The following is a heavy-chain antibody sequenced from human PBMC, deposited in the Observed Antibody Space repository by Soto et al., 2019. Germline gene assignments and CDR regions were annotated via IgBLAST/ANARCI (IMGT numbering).Heavy chain of an antibody. D-gene: IGHD1-26*01. CDR3: ARDHNRWELLVFPRDY. V-gene: IGHV1-18*01. J-gene: IGHJ4*02. CDR1: GYTFTCYG. CDR2: ISAYNGNT. Sequence: ASVKVSCKASGYTFTCYGISWVRQAPGQGLEWMGWISAYNGNTNYAQKLQGRVTMTTDTSTSTAYMELRSLRSDDTAVYYCARDHNRWELLVFPRDYWGQGTLVTVSS.